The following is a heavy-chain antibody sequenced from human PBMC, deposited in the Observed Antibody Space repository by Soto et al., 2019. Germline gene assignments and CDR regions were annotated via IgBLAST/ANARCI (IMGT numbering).Heavy chain of an antibody. CDR3: ARTMVYASYNWFDP. CDR1: GGSFSGYY. CDR2: INHSGST. D-gene: IGHD2-8*01. V-gene: IGHV4-34*01. J-gene: IGHJ5*02. Sequence: SETLSLTCAVYGGSFSGYYWSWIRQPPGKGLEWIGEINHSGSTNYNPSLKSRVTISVDTSKSQFSLKLSSVTAADTAVYYCARTMVYASYNWFDPWGQGNLVTVSS.